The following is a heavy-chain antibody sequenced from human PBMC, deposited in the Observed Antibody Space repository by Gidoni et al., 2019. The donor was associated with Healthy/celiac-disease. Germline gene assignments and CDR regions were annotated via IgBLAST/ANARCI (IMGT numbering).Heavy chain of an antibody. CDR1: GGSFSGYY. Sequence: QVQLQQWGAGLLKPSETLSLTCAVYGGSFSGYYWSWIRQPPGKGLEWSREINHSGSTNYNPSLKSRDTISVDTSKNQFSLKLSSVTAADTAVYYCARARGYCSSTSCLVGNYYGRDVWGQGTTVTVSS. J-gene: IGHJ6*02. D-gene: IGHD2-2*01. V-gene: IGHV4-34*01. CDR2: INHSGST. CDR3: ARARGYCSSTSCLVGNYYGRDV.